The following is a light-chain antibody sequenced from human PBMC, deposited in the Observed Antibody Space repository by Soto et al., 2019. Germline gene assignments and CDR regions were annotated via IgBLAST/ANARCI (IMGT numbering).Light chain of an antibody. CDR2: DNN. Sequence: QSVLTQPPSVSAAPGQTVTISCSGSSSNIGRNFVSWYQQLPRTAPKLLIYDNNKRPSGIPDRFSGSKSGTSATLGITGLQTGDEADYYCGTWDNSLSVWVFGGGTKLTVL. V-gene: IGLV1-51*01. CDR1: SSNIGRNF. CDR3: GTWDNSLSVWV. J-gene: IGLJ3*02.